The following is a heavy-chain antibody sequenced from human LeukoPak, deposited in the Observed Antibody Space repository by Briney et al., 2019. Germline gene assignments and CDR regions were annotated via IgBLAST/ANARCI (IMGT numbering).Heavy chain of an antibody. CDR3: ARVPYYDSSGYTEYFQH. Sequence: ASVKVSCKASGYTFAGYYMHRVRQAPGQGLEWMGRINPNSGGTNYAQKFQGRVTMTRDTSISTAYMELSRLRSDDTAVYYCARVPYYDSSGYTEYFQHWGQGTLVTVSS. CDR2: INPNSGGT. J-gene: IGHJ1*01. CDR1: GYTFAGYY. D-gene: IGHD3-22*01. V-gene: IGHV1-2*06.